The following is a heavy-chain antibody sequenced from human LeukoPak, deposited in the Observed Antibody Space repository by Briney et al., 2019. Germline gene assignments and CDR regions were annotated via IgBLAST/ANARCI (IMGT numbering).Heavy chain of an antibody. V-gene: IGHV5-51*01. Sequence: GESLKISCKGSGYSFTSYWIGWVRQMPGKGLEWMGIIYPGDSDTRYSPSFQGQVTISADKSISTAYLQWSSLKASDTAMYYCARIPYYYDSSGYHFDSWGQGTLVTVSS. J-gene: IGHJ4*02. CDR1: GYSFTSYW. D-gene: IGHD3-22*01. CDR2: IYPGDSDT. CDR3: ARIPYYYDSSGYHFDS.